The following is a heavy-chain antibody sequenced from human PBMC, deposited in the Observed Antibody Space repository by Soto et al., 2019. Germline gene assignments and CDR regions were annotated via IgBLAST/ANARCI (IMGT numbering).Heavy chain of an antibody. J-gene: IGHJ4*02. CDR2: INSDGSTI. D-gene: IGHD5-12*01. Sequence: GGSLRLSCAASGFTFGPFWMHWVRQAPGKGLVWLSHINSDGSTIVYADSVKGRFTISRDNAKNKLYLQMNSLRVEDTAVYYCTRDRGYRGYGGFDHWGQGTLVTVSS. CDR1: GFTFGPFW. CDR3: TRDRGYRGYGGFDH. V-gene: IGHV3-74*01.